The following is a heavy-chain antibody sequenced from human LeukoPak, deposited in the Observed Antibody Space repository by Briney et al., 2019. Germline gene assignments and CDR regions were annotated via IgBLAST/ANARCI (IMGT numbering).Heavy chain of an antibody. J-gene: IGHJ4*02. D-gene: IGHD2-15*01. CDR3: ARSLVVAATIDY. CDR1: GGSFSGYY. Sequence: ASETLSLTCAVYGGSFSGYYWGWIRQPPGKGLQWIGTIYYSGGTYYNPSLRSRVTMSVDTSKNQFSLKLSSVTAVDTAVYYCARSLVVAATIDYWGQGTLVTVPS. V-gene: IGHV4-34*01. CDR2: IYYSGGT.